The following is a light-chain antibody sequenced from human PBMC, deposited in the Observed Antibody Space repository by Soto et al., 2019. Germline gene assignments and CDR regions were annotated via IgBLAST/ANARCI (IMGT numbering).Light chain of an antibody. CDR3: LAYRSRSNSVV. CDR2: EVS. V-gene: IGLV2-14*01. J-gene: IGLJ3*02. CDR1: SSDVGDYKY. Sequence: QSALTQPASVSGSPGQSITISCTGTSSDVGDYKYVSWYQQHPGKVPKLLLYEVSTRPSGISNRFSGSKSGNTASLTISGLQAEDEADYYCLAYRSRSNSVVFGGGTKVTVL.